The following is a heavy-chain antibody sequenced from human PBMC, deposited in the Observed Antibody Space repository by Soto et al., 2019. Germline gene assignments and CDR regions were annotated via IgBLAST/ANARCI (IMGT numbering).Heavy chain of an antibody. CDR2: IDWDDAK. J-gene: IGHJ4*02. CDR1: GLPLNNKRMS. V-gene: IGHV2-70*16. CDR3: ARMIFGRTGEYYFDY. Sequence: APKLVTDTHTLTQTCSSPGLPLNNKRMSVAWIRQPPGKALEWLARIDWDDAKFFNTSLKTRLTVSKDTSKNQVVLALTNMDPVDSGTYYCARMIFGRTGEYYFDYWGQGILVTFSS. D-gene: IGHD3-3*01.